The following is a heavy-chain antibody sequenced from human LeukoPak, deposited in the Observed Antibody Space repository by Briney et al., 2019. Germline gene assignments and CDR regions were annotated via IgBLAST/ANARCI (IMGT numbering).Heavy chain of an antibody. D-gene: IGHD6-13*01. CDR3: ARAIAAAGGLADFDY. CDR1: GLTFSDYY. V-gene: IGHV3-11*04. J-gene: IGHJ4*02. CDR2: ISSSGSTI. Sequence: PGGSLRLSCAASGLTFSDYYMSWIRQAPGKGLEWVSYISSSGSTIYYADSVRGRFTISRDNAKNSLYLQMNSLRAEDTAVYYCARAIAAAGGLADFDYWGQGTLVTVSS.